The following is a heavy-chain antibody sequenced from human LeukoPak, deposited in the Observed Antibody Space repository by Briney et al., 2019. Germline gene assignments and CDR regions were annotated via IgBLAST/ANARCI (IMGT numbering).Heavy chain of an antibody. Sequence: GGSLRLSCAASGFTVTSNYMTWVRQAPGKGLEWVSVIYSGGSTYYADSVKGRFTISRDNVKNVLYLQMTSLRPEDTALYYCAKDLSSAITSALVLDVWGQGTTVIVSS. CDR1: GFTVTSNY. V-gene: IGHV3-53*01. J-gene: IGHJ6*02. CDR3: AKDLSSAITSALVLDV. D-gene: IGHD3-22*01. CDR2: IYSGGST.